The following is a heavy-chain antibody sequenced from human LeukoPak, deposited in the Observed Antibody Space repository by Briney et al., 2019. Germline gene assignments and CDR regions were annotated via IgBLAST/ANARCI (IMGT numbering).Heavy chain of an antibody. D-gene: IGHD6-19*01. V-gene: IGHV5-51*01. CDR2: IYPGDSES. CDR3: ARLSGGGHISGWSKNWFDS. Sequence: GESLQISCQGSGSRFTTYWIAWVRQLPGKGLEWMAIIYPGDSESRYSPSFQGQVTISADKSISTAYLQWSSLKASDTAMYYCARLSGGGHISGWSKNWFDSWGQGTLVTVSS. J-gene: IGHJ5*01. CDR1: GSRFTTYW.